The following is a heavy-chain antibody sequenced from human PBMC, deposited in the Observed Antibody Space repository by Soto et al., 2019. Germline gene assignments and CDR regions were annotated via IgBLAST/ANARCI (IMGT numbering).Heavy chain of an antibody. J-gene: IGHJ4*02. CDR2: ISGSGGST. CDR3: AKLHSGYDFLGY. D-gene: IGHD5-12*01. Sequence: GGSLRLSCGASGFTFSSYAMSWVRQAPGKGLEWVSAISGSGGSTYYADSVKGRFTISGDNSKNTLYLQMNSLRAEDTAVYYCAKLHSGYDFLGYWGQGTLVTVSS. V-gene: IGHV3-23*01. CDR1: GFTFSSYA.